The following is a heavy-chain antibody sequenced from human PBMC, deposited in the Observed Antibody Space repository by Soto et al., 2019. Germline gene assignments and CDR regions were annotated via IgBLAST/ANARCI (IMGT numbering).Heavy chain of an antibody. CDR1: GGSFSDYY. J-gene: IGHJ6*02. V-gene: IGHV4-34*01. D-gene: IGHD7-27*01. CDR2: INHSGST. CDR3: ARGKPFLTYYYFYGMDV. Sequence: QVQLQQWGGGLLDPSETLSLTCTVYGGSFSDYYWSWIRQPPGKGLEWIGEINHSGSTNYTPSLKSLFTISVDMSKNSLYLSLTAVTAADTAVYYCARGKPFLTYYYFYGMDVWGQGTTVTVSS.